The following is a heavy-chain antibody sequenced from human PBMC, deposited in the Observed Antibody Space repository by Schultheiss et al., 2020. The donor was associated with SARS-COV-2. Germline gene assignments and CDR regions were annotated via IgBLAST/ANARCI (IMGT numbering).Heavy chain of an antibody. J-gene: IGHJ4*02. D-gene: IGHD6-13*01. CDR2: ISGSGGST. CDR3: ARGGISWPFSY. V-gene: IGHV3-23*01. CDR1: GGSISSSSYY. Sequence: ETLSLTCTVSGGSISSSSYYWGWVRQAPGKGLEWVSAISGSGGSTYYADSVKGRFTISRDNSRNTLYLQMNSLRPEDTALYYCARGGISWPFSYWGQGTLVTVSS.